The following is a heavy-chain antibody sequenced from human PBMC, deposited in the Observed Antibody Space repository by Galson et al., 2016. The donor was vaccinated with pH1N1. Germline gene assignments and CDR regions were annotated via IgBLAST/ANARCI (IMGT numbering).Heavy chain of an antibody. CDR1: GYTFIVHY. V-gene: IGHV1-2*02. J-gene: IGHJ5*02. Sequence: SVKVSCKASGYTFIVHYIHWARQAPGHGLEWMGWINPNSGGTNYAQNFQGRVTLTRDTSINTAYMELSSLTSDDTAVYYCATGSGNSWFDPWGQVTLVTVSS. CDR2: INPNSGGT. D-gene: IGHD3-10*01. CDR3: ATGSGNSWFDP.